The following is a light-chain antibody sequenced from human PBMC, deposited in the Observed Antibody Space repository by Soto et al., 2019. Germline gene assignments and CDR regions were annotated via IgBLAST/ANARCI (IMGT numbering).Light chain of an antibody. CDR3: HQYNNWRT. CDR2: GAS. Sequence: EIVLTQSPATLSLSPGERATLSCRASQSVSSSYLAWYQQKPGQAPRLLIYGASARATGIPDRFSGSGAGTEFTLTISSLQSEDFAVYYCHQYNNWRTFGQGTRLEIK. J-gene: IGKJ5*01. CDR1: QSVSSSY. V-gene: IGKV3-15*01.